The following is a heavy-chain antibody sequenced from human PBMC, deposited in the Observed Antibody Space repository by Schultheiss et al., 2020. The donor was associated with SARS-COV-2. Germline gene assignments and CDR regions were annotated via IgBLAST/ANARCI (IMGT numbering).Heavy chain of an antibody. Sequence: SETLSLTCTVSGGSISSSSYYWGWIRQPPGKGLEWIGSIYYSGSTYYNPSLKSRVTISVDTSKNQFSLKLSSVTAADTAVYYCASVRRVELPAATPYFDYWGQGTLVTVSS. V-gene: IGHV4-39*07. J-gene: IGHJ4*02. CDR3: ASVRRVELPAATPYFDY. CDR2: IYYSGST. D-gene: IGHD2-2*01. CDR1: GGSISSSSYY.